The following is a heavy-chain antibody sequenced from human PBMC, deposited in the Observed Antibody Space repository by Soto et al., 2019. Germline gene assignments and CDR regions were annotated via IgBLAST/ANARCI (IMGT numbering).Heavy chain of an antibody. CDR2: IYQSGST. D-gene: IGHD3-3*01. CDR1: GVSISSDGYS. J-gene: IGHJ6*02. V-gene: IGHV4-30-2*01. Sequence: QLQLQESGSGLVKPSQTLSLTCAVSGVSISSDGYSGSWIRQPPGKGLEWIGFIYQSGSTYYNPSLKSRGTMSVDRSKNQFSLKLTSVTAADTAVYYCARAYYDFWTSYHYGMDVWGQGTTVTVSS. CDR3: ARAYYDFWTSYHYGMDV.